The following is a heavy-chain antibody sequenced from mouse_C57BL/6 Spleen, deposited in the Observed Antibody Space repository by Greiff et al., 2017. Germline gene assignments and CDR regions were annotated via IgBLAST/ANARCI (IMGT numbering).Heavy chain of an antibody. CDR3: ARYDGKGFAY. Sequence: QVQLKQPGAELVRPGSSVKLSCKASGYTFTSYWMHWVKQRPIQGLEWIGNIDPSDSETHYNQKFKDKATLTVDKSSSTAYMQLSSLTSEDSAVYYCARYDGKGFAYWGQGTLVTVSA. J-gene: IGHJ3*01. CDR2: IDPSDSET. D-gene: IGHD2-3*01. CDR1: GYTFTSYW. V-gene: IGHV1-52*01.